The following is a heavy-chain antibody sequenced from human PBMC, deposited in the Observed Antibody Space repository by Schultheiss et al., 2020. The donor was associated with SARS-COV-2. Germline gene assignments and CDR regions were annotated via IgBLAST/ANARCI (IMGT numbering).Heavy chain of an antibody. CDR3: ARLLYSSGWVDY. Sequence: GSLKISCAASGFTFSDYYMSWIRQAPGKGLEWVSYISSSSSYTNYADSVKGRFTISRDNSKNTLSLHMNSLRAEDTAVYYCARLLYSSGWVDYWGQGTLVTVSS. CDR2: ISSSSSYT. J-gene: IGHJ4*02. D-gene: IGHD6-19*01. V-gene: IGHV3-11*06. CDR1: GFTFSDYY.